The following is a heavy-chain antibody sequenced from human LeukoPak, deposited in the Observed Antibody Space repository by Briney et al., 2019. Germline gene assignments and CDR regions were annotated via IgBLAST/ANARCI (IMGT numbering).Heavy chain of an antibody. Sequence: SETLSLTCTVSGGSISRYYWSWIRQPPGKGLEWFGYVYDSGTTNYNPSLKSRVSISVDTSKNQFSLKLSSVTAADTAVYYCARALVGATSDAFDIWGQGTMVTVSS. CDR2: VYDSGTT. D-gene: IGHD1-26*01. CDR1: GGSISRYY. J-gene: IGHJ3*02. V-gene: IGHV4-59*12. CDR3: ARALVGATSDAFDI.